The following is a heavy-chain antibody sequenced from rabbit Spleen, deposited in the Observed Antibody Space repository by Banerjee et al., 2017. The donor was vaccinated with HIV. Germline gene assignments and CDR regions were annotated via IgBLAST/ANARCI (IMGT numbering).Heavy chain of an antibody. CDR3: ARDNGSGDYIDVYFDL. D-gene: IGHD1-1*01. J-gene: IGHJ4*01. CDR2: IDIADGDT. Sequence: QSLEESGGDLVKPGASLTLTCKASGIDFSSYYYMYWVRQAPGKGLEWIAAIDIADGDTYYASWAKGRFTISKTSSTTVTLQMTSLTVADTATYFCARDNGSGDYIDVYFDLWGQGTLVTVS. CDR1: GIDFSSYYY. V-gene: IGHV1S40*01.